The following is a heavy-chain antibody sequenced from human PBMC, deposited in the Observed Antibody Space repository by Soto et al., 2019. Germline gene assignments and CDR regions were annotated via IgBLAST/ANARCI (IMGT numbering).Heavy chain of an antibody. CDR2: ISYDGSNK. V-gene: IGHV3-30*18. Sequence: QVQLVESGGGVVQPGRSLRLSCAASGFTFSSYGMHWVRQAPGKGLEWVAVISYDGSNKYYADSVKGRFTISRDNSKNTLYLQMNSLRAEDTAVYYCAKDLDYSTYGDVYFDLWGRGTLVTVSS. J-gene: IGHJ2*01. D-gene: IGHD4-4*01. CDR3: AKDLDYSTYGDVYFDL. CDR1: GFTFSSYG.